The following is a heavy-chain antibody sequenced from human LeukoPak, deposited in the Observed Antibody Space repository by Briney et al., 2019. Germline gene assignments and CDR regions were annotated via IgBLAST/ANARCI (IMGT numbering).Heavy chain of an antibody. CDR3: VKRWTGTTIGQQDY. D-gene: IGHD1-1*01. CDR1: GFTFSSYG. Sequence: GGSLRLSCAASGFTFSSYGMSWVRQAPGKGLEWVSAISGSGSSAYYAASVKGRFTISRDNSKNALYLQMNSLRGEDMAVYYCVKRWTGTTIGQQDYWGQGTLVTVSS. CDR2: ISGSGSSA. V-gene: IGHV3-23*01. J-gene: IGHJ4*02.